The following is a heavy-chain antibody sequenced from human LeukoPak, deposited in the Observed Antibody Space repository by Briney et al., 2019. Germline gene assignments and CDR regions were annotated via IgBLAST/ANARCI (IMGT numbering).Heavy chain of an antibody. V-gene: IGHV3-64D*09. CDR1: GFTFTGYA. CDR2: ISNNGGTA. Sequence: GGSLRLSCSASGFTFTGYAMHWVRQAPGKGLELVSAISNNGGTADYADSLKGRFAISRDNSRNTLYLQMSSLRPEDTAVYYCVKTPTSDAHNHLLWGQGALVTVSS. CDR3: VKTPTSDAHNHLL. D-gene: IGHD5-24*01. J-gene: IGHJ4*02.